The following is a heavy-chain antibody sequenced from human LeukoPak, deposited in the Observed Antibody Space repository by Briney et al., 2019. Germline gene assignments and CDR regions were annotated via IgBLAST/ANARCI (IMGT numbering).Heavy chain of an antibody. D-gene: IGHD4-17*01. J-gene: IGHJ4*02. CDR3: ARDQGTTMTAIVGGYFDY. V-gene: IGHV3-33*01. CDR1: GFTFSHSG. Sequence: PGRSLRLSRVASGFTFSHSGMHWVRQAPGKGLEWVAIIWFDGSNEYYADSVKGRFTISRDNSRNTLFLQMNSLRAEDTAMYYCARDQGTTMTAIVGGYFDYWGQGTLVTVPS. CDR2: IWFDGSNE.